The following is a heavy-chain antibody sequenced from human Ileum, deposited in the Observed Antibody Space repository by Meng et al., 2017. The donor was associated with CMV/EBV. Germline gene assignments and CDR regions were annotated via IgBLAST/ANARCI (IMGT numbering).Heavy chain of an antibody. Sequence: SGVTFSPYAMTWVRQAPGKGLEWVSLISASGGSTYSADSVKGRFTMSRDNSRNALYLQMNLLRAEDTAVYYCAKDSPTSTRDAFDVWGQGTMVTVSS. CDR2: ISASGGST. J-gene: IGHJ3*01. D-gene: IGHD2-15*01. CDR3: AKDSPTSTRDAFDV. V-gene: IGHV3-23*01. CDR1: GVTFSPYA.